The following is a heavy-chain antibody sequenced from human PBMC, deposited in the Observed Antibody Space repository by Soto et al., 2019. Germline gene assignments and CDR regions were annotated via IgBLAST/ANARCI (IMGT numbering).Heavy chain of an antibody. J-gene: IGHJ5*02. Sequence: QVQLVESGGGVVQPGRSLRLSCAASGFTFSSYGMHWVRQAPGKGLEWVAVISYDGSNKYYADSVKGRFTISRDNSKNALYLQMNSLRAEDTAVYYCAQPVGRTPDWFDRWGQGTLVTFCS. CDR2: ISYDGSNK. V-gene: IGHV3-30*18. CDR1: GFTFSSYG. CDR3: AQPVGRTPDWFDR. D-gene: IGHD1-26*01.